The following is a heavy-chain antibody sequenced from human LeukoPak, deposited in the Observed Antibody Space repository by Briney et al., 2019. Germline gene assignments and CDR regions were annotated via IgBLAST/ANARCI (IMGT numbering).Heavy chain of an antibody. D-gene: IGHD3-3*01. J-gene: IGHJ4*02. CDR3: ARGPITIFGVVIVGMIDY. CDR2: ISAYNGNT. V-gene: IGHV1-18*01. Sequence: GASVKVSCKASGYTFTSYGISWVRQAPGRGLEWMGWISAYNGNTNYAQKLQGRVTMTTDTSTSTAYMELRSLRSDDTAVYYCARGPITIFGVVIVGMIDYWGQGTLVTASS. CDR1: GYTFTSYG.